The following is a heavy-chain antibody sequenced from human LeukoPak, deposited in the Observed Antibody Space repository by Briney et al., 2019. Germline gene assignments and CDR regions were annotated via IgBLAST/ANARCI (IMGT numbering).Heavy chain of an antibody. V-gene: IGHV3-23*01. CDR3: AKGHHIVATISIDY. D-gene: IGHD5-12*01. Sequence: GGSLRLSCAASGFTFSSYAMSWVRQAPGKGLEGVSAISGSGGSTYYADSVKGRFTISRDNSKNPLYLQMNSLRAEATAVYYCAKGHHIVATISIDYWGQGTLVTVSS. CDR1: GFTFSSYA. CDR2: ISGSGGST. J-gene: IGHJ4*02.